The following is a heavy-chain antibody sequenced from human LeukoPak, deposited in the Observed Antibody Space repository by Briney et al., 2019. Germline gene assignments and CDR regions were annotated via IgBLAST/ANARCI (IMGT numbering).Heavy chain of an antibody. CDR1: GFTFSSYE. Sequence: PGGSLRLSCAASGFTFSSYEMNWVRQAPGKGLEWVSYISSSGSTIYYADSVKGRFTISRDNAKNSLYLQMNGLRAEDTAVYYCARENTAMVDDALDIWGQGTMVTVSS. J-gene: IGHJ3*02. D-gene: IGHD5-18*01. CDR3: ARENTAMVDDALDI. CDR2: ISSSGSTI. V-gene: IGHV3-48*03.